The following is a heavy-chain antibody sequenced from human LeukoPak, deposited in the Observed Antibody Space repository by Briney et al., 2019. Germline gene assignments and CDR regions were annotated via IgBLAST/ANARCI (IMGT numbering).Heavy chain of an antibody. CDR3: AGEYCSSTSCWLDS. CDR2: ISSSGSTI. J-gene: IGHJ5*02. CDR1: GFTFSSYE. D-gene: IGHD2-2*01. V-gene: IGHV3-48*03. Sequence: GGSLRLSCAASGFTFSSYEMNWVRQAPGKGLEWVSYISSSGSTIYYADSVKGRFTISRDNAKNSLYLQMNSLRAEDTAVYYCAGEYCSSTSCWLDSWGQGTLVTVST.